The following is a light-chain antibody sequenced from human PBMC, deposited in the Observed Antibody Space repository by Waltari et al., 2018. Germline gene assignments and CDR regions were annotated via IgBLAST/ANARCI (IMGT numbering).Light chain of an antibody. Sequence: EVVLTQSPDTLSLSPGERATLSCRASQTLTKIYLAWYHRKPARAPRLLISGASSRAAGIPDRFSGSGSGTDFTLTISRLEPEDFAVYYCQQYGSSVLYTFGQVTKLEIK. J-gene: IGKJ2*01. CDR1: QTLTKIY. V-gene: IGKV3-20*01. CDR3: QQYGSSVLYT. CDR2: GAS.